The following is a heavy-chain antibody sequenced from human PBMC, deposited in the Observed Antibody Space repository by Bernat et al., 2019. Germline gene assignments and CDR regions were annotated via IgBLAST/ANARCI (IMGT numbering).Heavy chain of an antibody. CDR3: ARGYGPEN. J-gene: IGHJ1*01. CDR2: IKQDGSVQ. Sequence: EVQLVESGGALVQPGGSLRLSCVGSGFSFSGIWMTWVRQAPGKGLEWVANIKQDGSVQHYADSVKGRFIISRDNTKNSLFLQMNSLRVDDTAVYYCARGYGPENWGQGTLVTVSS. CDR1: GFSFSGIW. D-gene: IGHD2-8*02. V-gene: IGHV3-7*03.